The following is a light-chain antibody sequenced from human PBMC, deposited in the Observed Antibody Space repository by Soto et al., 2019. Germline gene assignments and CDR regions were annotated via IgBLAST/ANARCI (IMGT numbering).Light chain of an antibody. CDR2: GAS. J-gene: IGKJ5*01. CDR1: QSVSSN. Sequence: EIVMTQSPATLSVSPGERATLSCRASQSVSSNLAWYQQKPGQAPRLLIYGASTRATGIPARFSGSGSGADFTLTISRLEPEDFAVYYCQQRSNWPPITFGQGTRLENK. CDR3: QQRSNWPPIT. V-gene: IGKV3-15*01.